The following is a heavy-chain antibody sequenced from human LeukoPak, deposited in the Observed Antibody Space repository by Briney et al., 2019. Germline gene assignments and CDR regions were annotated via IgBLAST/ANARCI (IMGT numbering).Heavy chain of an antibody. Sequence: KSAETLSLTCTVSGGSISSSSYYWGWIRQPPGKGLEWIGSIYYSGSTYYNPSLKSRVTISVDTSKNQFSLKLSSVTAADTAVYYCARHTLYYDFWRGYYRGGNWFDPWGQGTLVTVSS. CDR2: IYYSGST. V-gene: IGHV4-39*01. CDR1: GGSISSSSYY. J-gene: IGHJ5*02. D-gene: IGHD3-3*01. CDR3: ARHTLYYDFWRGYYRGGNWFDP.